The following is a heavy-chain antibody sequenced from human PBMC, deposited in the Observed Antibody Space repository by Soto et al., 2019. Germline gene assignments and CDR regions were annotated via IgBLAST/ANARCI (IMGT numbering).Heavy chain of an antibody. J-gene: IGHJ4*02. D-gene: IGHD3-22*01. CDR1: GFTFSSYA. V-gene: IGHV3-30-3*01. CDR3: ARECPGYDSSGYYPTFDY. Sequence: GGSLRLSCASSGFTFSSYAMHWVRQAPGKGLEWVAVISYDGSNKYYADSVKGRFTISRDNSKNTLYLQMNSLRAEDTAVYYCARECPGYDSSGYYPTFDYWGQGTLVTVSS. CDR2: ISYDGSNK.